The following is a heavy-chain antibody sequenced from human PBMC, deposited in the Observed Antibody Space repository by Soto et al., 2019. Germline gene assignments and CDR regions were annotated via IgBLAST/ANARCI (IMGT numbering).Heavy chain of an antibody. J-gene: IGHJ5*02. D-gene: IGHD6-6*01. V-gene: IGHV1-8*01. Sequence: ASVTVSCKASGYTCTNNDSNWVRQATGQGLEWIGWMNTNTNTTDSAEVFEGRVSLTWDTSISTAYMQLNSLKIDDTAVYYCAREVVETSSLWLDPWGQGTLVTVSS. CDR3: AREVVETSSLWLDP. CDR2: MNTNTNTT. CDR1: GYTCTNND.